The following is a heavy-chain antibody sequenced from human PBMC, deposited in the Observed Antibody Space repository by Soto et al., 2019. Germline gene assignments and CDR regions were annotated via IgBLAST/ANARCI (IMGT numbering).Heavy chain of an antibody. J-gene: IGHJ6*02. V-gene: IGHV1-69*13. CDR1: GGTFSSHS. D-gene: IGHD1-1*01. CDR2: IIPIFGPA. CDR3: ATGSFTSTGGRIGYHYNAMDV. Sequence: SVKVSCKSSGGTFSSHSINWVRQAPGQGLEWLGGIIPIFGPANFAKKFQGRVTITADESTTTAYMELSSLTSEDTAVYYCATGSFTSTGGRIGYHYNAMDVWGQGTTVTVSS.